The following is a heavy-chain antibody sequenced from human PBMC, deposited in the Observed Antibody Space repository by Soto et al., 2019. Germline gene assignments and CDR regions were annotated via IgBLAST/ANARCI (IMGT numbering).Heavy chain of an antibody. D-gene: IGHD1-26*01. CDR2: IDPGDSYT. V-gene: IGHV5-10-1*01. Sequence: GESLTISCKGSGYNFTNYWISWVRQMPGKGLEWMGRIDPGDSYTNYSPSFQGHVTISVDKSISTAYLQWSSLKASDTAMYYCARHLRGSYYYYHYGMDVWGQGTTVTVSS. CDR3: ARHLRGSYYYYHYGMDV. J-gene: IGHJ6*02. CDR1: GYNFTNYW.